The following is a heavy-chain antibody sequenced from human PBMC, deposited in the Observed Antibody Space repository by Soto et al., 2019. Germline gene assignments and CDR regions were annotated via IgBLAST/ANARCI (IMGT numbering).Heavy chain of an antibody. J-gene: IGHJ3*02. CDR1: GFTFSPYA. Sequence: PGGSLRLSCVASGFTFSPYAMSWVRQAPGKGLEWVSGISSSGDSTYYADSVKGRFTISRDNSKNMLHLQLSSLRADDTALYYCAKDPNGNYVGAFDMRGHGTMVTVSS. V-gene: IGHV3-23*01. D-gene: IGHD1-7*01. CDR3: AKDPNGNYVGAFDM. CDR2: ISSSGDST.